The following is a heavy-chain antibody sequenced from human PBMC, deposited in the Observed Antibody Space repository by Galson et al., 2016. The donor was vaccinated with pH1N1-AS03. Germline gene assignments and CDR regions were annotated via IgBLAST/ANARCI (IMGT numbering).Heavy chain of an antibody. CDR2: ISSSGDTI. D-gene: IGHD5-24*01. CDR3: ARGWLHNIFDM. Sequence: SLRLSCAASGFTLSGYSMDWVRQAPGRGLEWVSFISSSGDTIYYVDSVKGRFTISRDNAKNSLYLQMNSLRAEDTAVYYCARGWLHNIFDMWGQGTMVTVSS. J-gene: IGHJ3*02. V-gene: IGHV3-48*04. CDR1: GFTLSGYS.